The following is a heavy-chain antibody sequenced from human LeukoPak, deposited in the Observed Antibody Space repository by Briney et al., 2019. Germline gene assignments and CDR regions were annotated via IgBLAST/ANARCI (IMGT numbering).Heavy chain of an antibody. CDR1: GGSISSYY. D-gene: IGHD3-10*01. Sequence: SETLSLTCTVSGGSISSYYWSWIRQPPGKGLERIGYIYYSGSTNYNPSLKSRVTISVDTSKNQFSLKLSSVTAADTAVYYCAREHGVRGVTNWFDPWGQGTLVTVSS. V-gene: IGHV4-59*01. CDR2: IYYSGST. CDR3: AREHGVRGVTNWFDP. J-gene: IGHJ5*02.